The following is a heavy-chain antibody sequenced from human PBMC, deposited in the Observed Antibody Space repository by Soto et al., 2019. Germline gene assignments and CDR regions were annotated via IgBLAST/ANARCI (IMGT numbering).Heavy chain of an antibody. V-gene: IGHV3-23*01. J-gene: IGHJ4*02. CDR2: ISGSGGST. D-gene: IGHD3-22*01. CDR1: GFTFSSYA. Sequence: EVQLLESGGGLVQPGGSLRLSCAASGFTFSSYAMSWVRQAPGKGLEWVSAISGSGGSTYYADPVKGRFTISRDNSKNTPYLQMNSLRAEDTAVYYCAKWARTMIVVVISYYFDYGGQGTLVTVSS. CDR3: AKWARTMIVVVISYYFDY.